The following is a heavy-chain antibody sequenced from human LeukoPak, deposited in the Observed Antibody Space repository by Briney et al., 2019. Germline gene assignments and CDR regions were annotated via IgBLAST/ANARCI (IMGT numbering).Heavy chain of an antibody. D-gene: IGHD6-19*01. Sequence: EPSETLSLTCTVSGASISSGSYYWTWIRQPAGKGLEWIGSIYYSGSTYYNPSLKSRVTISVDTSKNQFSLKLSSVTAADTAVYYCARVRGGYSSGWLGYWGQGTLVTVSS. V-gene: IGHV4-39*07. CDR1: GASISSGSYY. CDR2: IYYSGST. J-gene: IGHJ4*02. CDR3: ARVRGGYSSGWLGY.